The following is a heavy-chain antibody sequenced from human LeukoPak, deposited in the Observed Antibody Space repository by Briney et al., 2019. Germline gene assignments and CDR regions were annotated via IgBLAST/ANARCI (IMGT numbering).Heavy chain of an antibody. V-gene: IGHV3-15*01. CDR1: GFTFSSYW. Sequence: GGSLRLSCVASGFTFSSYWMSWVRQAPGKGLEWVGRIKSKTDGGTTDYAAPVKGRFTISRDDSKNTLYLQMNSLKTEDTAVYYCTTDPSSYCSGGSCYYYYMDVWGKGTTVTVSS. D-gene: IGHD2-15*01. CDR3: TTDPSSYCSGGSCYYYYMDV. CDR2: IKSKTDGGTT. J-gene: IGHJ6*03.